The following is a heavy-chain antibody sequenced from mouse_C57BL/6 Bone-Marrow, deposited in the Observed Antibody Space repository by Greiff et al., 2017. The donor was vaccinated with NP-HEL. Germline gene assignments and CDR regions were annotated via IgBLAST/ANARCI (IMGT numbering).Heavy chain of an antibody. CDR3: ARYNYGSSPLYWYFDV. CDR2: INPNNGGT. Sequence: EVKLVESGPELVKPGASVKIPCKASGYTFTDYNMDWVKQSHGKSLEWIGDINPNNGGTIYNQKFKGKATLTVDKSSSTAYMELRSLTSEDTAVYYCARYNYGSSPLYWYFDVWGTGTTVTVSS. J-gene: IGHJ1*03. D-gene: IGHD1-1*01. CDR1: GYTFTDYN. V-gene: IGHV1-18*01.